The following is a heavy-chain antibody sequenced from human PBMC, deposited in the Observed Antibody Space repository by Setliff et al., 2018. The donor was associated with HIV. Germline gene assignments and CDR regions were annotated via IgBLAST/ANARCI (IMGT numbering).Heavy chain of an antibody. V-gene: IGHV4-38-2*01. J-gene: IGHJ4*02. D-gene: IGHD4-17*01. CDR1: GYSISSGYY. Sequence: SETLSLTCPVSGYSISSGYYWGWIRQPPGRGLEWIGAIHHSGNTYYNPSLKSRVTISVDTSKNLFSLKVNSVTAADTAVYYCARHRKDDYFLTAYFDSLGQGALVTVSS. CDR2: IHHSGNT. CDR3: ARHRKDDYFLTAYFDS.